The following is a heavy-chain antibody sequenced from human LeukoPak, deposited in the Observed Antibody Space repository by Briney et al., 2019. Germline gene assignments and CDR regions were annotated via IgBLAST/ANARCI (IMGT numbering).Heavy chain of an antibody. CDR1: GGSISYYY. Sequence: SETLSLTCTVSGGSISYYYWSWIRQPPGKGLEWIGYIYYSGSTNYNPSLKSRVTISVDTSKNQFSLRLSSVTAADTAVYYCARLDEDIVVVPAARSWGQGTLVTVSS. CDR3: ARLDEDIVVVPAARS. CDR2: IYYSGST. J-gene: IGHJ4*02. D-gene: IGHD2-2*01. V-gene: IGHV4-59*08.